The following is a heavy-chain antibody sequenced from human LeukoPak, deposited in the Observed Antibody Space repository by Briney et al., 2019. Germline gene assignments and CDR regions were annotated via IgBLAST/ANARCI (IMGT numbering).Heavy chain of an antibody. CDR3: RGYYYDSSGFYRDY. CDR1: GFAFSSYG. CDR2: ILNDGSSK. J-gene: IGHJ4*02. V-gene: IGHV3-30*03. Sequence: GGSLRLSCVASGFAFSSYGMHWVRQAPGKGLEWVAVILNDGSSKYYVDSVKGRFTISRDNSKNTLYLQMNSLRAEDTAVYYCRGYYYDSSGFYRDYWGQGTLVTVSS. D-gene: IGHD3-22*01.